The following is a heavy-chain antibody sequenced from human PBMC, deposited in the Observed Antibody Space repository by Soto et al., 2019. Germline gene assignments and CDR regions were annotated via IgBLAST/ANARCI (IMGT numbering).Heavy chain of an antibody. J-gene: IGHJ4*01. CDR1: GGSIRNVY. CDR3: ARAHAPTLPFDS. D-gene: IGHD2-15*01. V-gene: IGHV4-59*01. Sequence: TLSLTCPVSGGSIRNVYWSWIRQAPGKGLEWIGFIFHSGNAKYNPSLKSRVTISVDTSKNQFSLSLDSVTAADTAVYFCARAHAPTLPFDSWGQGTLVTVSS. CDR2: IFHSGNA.